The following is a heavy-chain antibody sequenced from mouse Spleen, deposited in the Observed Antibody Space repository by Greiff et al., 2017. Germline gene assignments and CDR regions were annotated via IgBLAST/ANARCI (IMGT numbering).Heavy chain of an antibody. CDR1: GYTFTSYW. CDR2: IDPSDSYT. CDR3: ARGERYDEWYFDV. Sequence: QVQLQQPGAELVRPGTSVKLSCKASGYTFTSYWMHWVKQRPGQGLEWIGVIDPSDSYTNYNQKFKGKATLTVDTSSSTAYMQLSSLTSEDSAVYYCARGERYDEWYFDVWGAGTTVTVSS. D-gene: IGHD2-14*01. V-gene: IGHV1-59*01. J-gene: IGHJ1*01.